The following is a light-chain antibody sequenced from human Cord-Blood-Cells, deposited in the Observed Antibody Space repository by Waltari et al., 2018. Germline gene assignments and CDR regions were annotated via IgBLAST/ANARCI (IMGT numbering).Light chain of an antibody. Sequence: SSELTQDPAVSVALGQPVRMTCQGESLRSYYARWYQQKPGQAPVLCIYGNKNRPSGIPDRFSGSSSGNTASLTITGAQAEDEADYYCNSRDSSGNHYVFGTGTKVTVL. J-gene: IGLJ1*01. CDR2: GNK. CDR3: NSRDSSGNHYV. CDR1: SLRSYY. V-gene: IGLV3-19*01.